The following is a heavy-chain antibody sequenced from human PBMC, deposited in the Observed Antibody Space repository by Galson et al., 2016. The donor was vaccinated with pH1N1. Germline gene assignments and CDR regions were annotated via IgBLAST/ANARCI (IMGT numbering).Heavy chain of an antibody. J-gene: IGHJ6*03. CDR3: AKSSGGWWDRYYMDV. Sequence: SLRLSCAAPGFNFGNYAMSWVRQAPGRGLEWVSAINGRGESTYPAGSVKGRFTISRDNSKNTLYLQMNSLRVEDTALYFCAKSSGGWWDRYYMDVWGKGTAVTVSS. V-gene: IGHV3-23*01. D-gene: IGHD2-8*02. CDR1: GFNFGNYA. CDR2: INGRGEST.